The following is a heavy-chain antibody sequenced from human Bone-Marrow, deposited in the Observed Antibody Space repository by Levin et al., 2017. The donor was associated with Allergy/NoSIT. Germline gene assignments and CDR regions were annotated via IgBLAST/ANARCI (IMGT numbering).Heavy chain of an antibody. V-gene: IGHV3-49*04. CDR3: TTINTVTNDWFDP. Sequence: GESLKISCTTSGFNLGDFGMSWVRQVPGKGLQWVGLIRSKVYGGTPEYASSVKGRVTISRDDARNIAYLEMSSLKTEDTGVYYCTTINTVTNDWFDPWGLGTLVTVSS. CDR2: IRSKVYGGTP. CDR1: GFNLGDFG. J-gene: IGHJ5*02. D-gene: IGHD3-3*01.